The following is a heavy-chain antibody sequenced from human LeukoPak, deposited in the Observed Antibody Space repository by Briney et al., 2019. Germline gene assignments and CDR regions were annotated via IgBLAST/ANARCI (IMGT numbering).Heavy chain of an antibody. CDR1: GGSFSGYY. CDR2: INHSGST. Sequence: SGTLSLTCAVYGGSFSGYYWSWIRQPPGKGLEWIWEINHSGSTNYNPYPKSRVTISLDTSKNQFSLELSSVHAADTAVYYCARGLSITMIVVVIALVFWFDPWGQRTLVTVSS. J-gene: IGHJ5*02. V-gene: IGHV4-34*01. CDR3: ARGLSITMIVVVIALVFWFDP. D-gene: IGHD3-22*01.